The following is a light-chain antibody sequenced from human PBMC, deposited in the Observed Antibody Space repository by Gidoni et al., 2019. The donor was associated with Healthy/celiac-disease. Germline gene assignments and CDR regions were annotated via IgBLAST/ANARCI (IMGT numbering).Light chain of an antibody. CDR3: QVWDSSRDHVV. Sequence: SYVLTQPPSVSVAPGKTARITCGGNNIGSKSVHWYKQKPGQAPVLVIYYDRDRPSGIPERFSGSNSGNTATLPISRVEAGDEADYYCQVWDSSRDHVVFGGGTKLTVL. CDR1: NIGSKS. CDR2: YDR. J-gene: IGLJ3*02. V-gene: IGLV3-21*01.